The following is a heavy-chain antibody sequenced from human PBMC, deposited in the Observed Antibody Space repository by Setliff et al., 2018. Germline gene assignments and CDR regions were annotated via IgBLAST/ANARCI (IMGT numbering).Heavy chain of an antibody. CDR3: ARESYYYYMDV. Sequence: LSLTCTVSGGSISPYFWSWIRQPPGKGLEWIGYIYHNGNTNFNPSLKTRVTMSVDTSKNQFALKLSSVTAADTAVYYCARESYYYYMDVWGKGTTVTVSS. J-gene: IGHJ6*03. V-gene: IGHV4-4*08. CDR2: IYHNGNT. CDR1: GGSISPYF.